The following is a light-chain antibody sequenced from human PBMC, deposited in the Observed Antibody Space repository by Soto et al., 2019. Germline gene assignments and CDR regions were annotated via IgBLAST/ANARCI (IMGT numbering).Light chain of an antibody. Sequence: QSALTQPASVSGSPGQSITISCTGTSSDVGSYNLVSWYQQHPGKAPKLMIYEGSKRPSGVSNRFSGSKSGNTASLTISGLQAEDESDYYCCSYAGTNRVLFGGGTQLTVL. CDR3: CSYAGTNRVL. CDR2: EGS. CDR1: SSDVGSYNL. J-gene: IGLJ2*01. V-gene: IGLV2-23*01.